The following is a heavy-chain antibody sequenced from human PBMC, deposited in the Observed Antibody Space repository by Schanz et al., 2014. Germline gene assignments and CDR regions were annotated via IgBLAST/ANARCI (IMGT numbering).Heavy chain of an antibody. Sequence: EVQLVESEGGLVQPGGSLRLSCAASGFTFSSYWMSWVRQAPGKGLEWVANIKQDGSERYYVDSVKGRFTISRDNAKNSLYLQMNSLRAEDTAVYYCERFQSPHQPFDYWGQGTLVTVSS. V-gene: IGHV3-7*01. D-gene: IGHD2-2*01. CDR1: GFTFSSYW. CDR3: ERFQSPHQPFDY. J-gene: IGHJ4*02. CDR2: IKQDGSER.